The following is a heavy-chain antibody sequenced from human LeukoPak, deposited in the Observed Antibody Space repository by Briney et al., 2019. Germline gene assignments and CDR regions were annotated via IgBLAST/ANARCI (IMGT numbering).Heavy chain of an antibody. CDR3: ARDRDGGNDY. CDR2: IIPILGIA. CDR1: GYTFTGYY. V-gene: IGHV1-69*04. Sequence: SVKVSCKASGYTFTGYYMHWARQAPGQGLEWMGRIIPILGIANYAQKFQGRVTITADKSTSTAYMELSSLRSEDTAVYYCARDRDGGNDYWGQGTLVTVSS. D-gene: IGHD4-23*01. J-gene: IGHJ4*02.